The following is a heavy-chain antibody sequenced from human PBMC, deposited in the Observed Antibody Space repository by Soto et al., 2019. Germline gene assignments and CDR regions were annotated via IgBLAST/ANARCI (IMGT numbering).Heavy chain of an antibody. CDR2: ISYDGSNK. D-gene: IGHD4-17*01. J-gene: IGHJ3*02. V-gene: IGHV3-30-3*01. CDR3: ASPSPRSSHGDYLGPPNAFDI. Sequence: QVQLVESGGGVVQPGRSLRLSCAASGFTFSSYAMHWVRQAPGKGLEWVAVISYDGSNKYYADSVKGRFTISRDNSKNTLYLQMNSLRAEDTAVYYCASPSPRSSHGDYLGPPNAFDIWGQGTMVTVSS. CDR1: GFTFSSYA.